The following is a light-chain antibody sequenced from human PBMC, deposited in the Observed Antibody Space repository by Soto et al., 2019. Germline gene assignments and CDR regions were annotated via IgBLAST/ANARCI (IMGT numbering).Light chain of an antibody. CDR2: GNS. CDR1: SSNIGAGYD. CDR3: QSYDSSRSGRV. Sequence: QSVLTQPPSVSGAPGQRGTISCTGSSSNIGAGYDVYWYQQLPGTAPKLLIYGNSNRPSGVPDRFSGSKSGTSASLAITGLQAEDEADYYCQSYDSSRSGRVFGGGTKVTVL. V-gene: IGLV1-40*01. J-gene: IGLJ3*02.